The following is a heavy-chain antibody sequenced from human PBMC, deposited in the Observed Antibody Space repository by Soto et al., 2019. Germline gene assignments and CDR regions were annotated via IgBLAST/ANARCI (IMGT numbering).Heavy chain of an antibody. D-gene: IGHD5-12*01. V-gene: IGHV4-59*01. Sequence: SETLCLTCTVSGGSISSYCWTWIRKPPGKGLEWIGYIYYSGSTNYNPSLKSRVTISVDTSKNQFSLKLSSVTAADTAVYYCARGSDFLYYYGMDVWGQGTTVTVSS. J-gene: IGHJ6*02. CDR2: IYYSGST. CDR1: GGSISSYC. CDR3: ARGSDFLYYYGMDV.